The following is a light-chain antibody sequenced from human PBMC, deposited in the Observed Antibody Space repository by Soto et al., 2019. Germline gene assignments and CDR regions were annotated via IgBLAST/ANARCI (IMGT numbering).Light chain of an antibody. J-gene: IGKJ1*01. V-gene: IGKV1-27*01. CDR2: AAS. CDR3: QKYNSAPWT. CDR1: QGISDY. Sequence: NQMTQSPSSLSASVGDRVTITCRASQGISDYLAWYQQKPGKVPKLLIYAASTLQPGVPSRFSGSGSGTDLTLTISSLQPEDVATYYCQKYNSAPWTFGQGTKVEIK.